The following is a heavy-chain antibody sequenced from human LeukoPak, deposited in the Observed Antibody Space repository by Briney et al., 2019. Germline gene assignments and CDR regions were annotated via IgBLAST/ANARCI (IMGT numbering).Heavy chain of an antibody. V-gene: IGHV1-3*01. CDR2: INAGNGNT. CDR1: GYTFSSYA. D-gene: IGHD3-10*01. J-gene: IGHJ4*02. Sequence: ASVKVSCKTSGYTFSSYAMHWVRQAPGQRLEWMGWINAGNGNTKYSQKFQGRVTITRDTSASTAYMELSSLRSEDTAVYYCARGTFMVPLDYWGQGTLVTVSS. CDR3: ARGTFMVPLDY.